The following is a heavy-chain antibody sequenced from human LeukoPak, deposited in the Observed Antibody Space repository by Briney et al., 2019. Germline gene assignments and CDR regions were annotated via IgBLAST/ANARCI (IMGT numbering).Heavy chain of an antibody. CDR1: GYTFTSYG. Sequence: ASVKVSYKASGYTFTSYGISWVRQAPGQGLEWMGGIIPIFGTANYAQKFQGRVTITADESTSTAYMELGSLRSEDTAVYYCARDLSGSYTNWFDPWGQGTLVTVSS. CDR3: ARDLSGSYTNWFDP. D-gene: IGHD3-10*01. CDR2: IIPIFGTA. J-gene: IGHJ5*02. V-gene: IGHV1-69*13.